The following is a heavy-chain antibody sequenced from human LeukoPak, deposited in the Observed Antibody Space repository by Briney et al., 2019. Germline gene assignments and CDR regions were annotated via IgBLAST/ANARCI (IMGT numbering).Heavy chain of an antibody. CDR3: AKDWGRYYGSGSYYRY. Sequence: SGGSLRLSCAASGFSFSNFGMSWVRQAPGKGLEWVSGISSSGGSTYYADSVKGRFTISRDNSKNTLYLQMNSLRAEDTAVYYCAKDWGRYYGSGSYYRYWGQGTLVTVSS. CDR2: ISSSGGST. J-gene: IGHJ4*02. CDR1: GFSFSNFG. V-gene: IGHV3-23*01. D-gene: IGHD3-10*01.